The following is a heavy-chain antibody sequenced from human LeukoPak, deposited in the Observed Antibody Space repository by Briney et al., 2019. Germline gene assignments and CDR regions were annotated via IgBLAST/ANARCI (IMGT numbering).Heavy chain of an antibody. J-gene: IGHJ4*02. CDR2: ISSGNSSM. D-gene: IGHD1-1*01. V-gene: IGHV3-11*01. Sequence: TGGSLRLSCVTSGLTFSDYDMNWIRQAPGRGLEWVSYISSGNSSMYYADSVKGRFTISRDNSKNTLYLQMNSLRAEDTAVYYCARSNRGGTVDYWGQGTLVTVSS. CDR3: ARSNRGGTVDY. CDR1: GLTFSDYD.